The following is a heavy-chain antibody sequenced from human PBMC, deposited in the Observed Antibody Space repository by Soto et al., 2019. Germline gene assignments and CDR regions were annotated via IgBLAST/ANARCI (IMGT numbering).Heavy chain of an antibody. Sequence: QVQLVQSGAEVKKPGSSVKVSCKASGGTFSSYAISWVRQAPGQGLEWMGGIIPICGTANYAQKVQGRVTITTDKSTSTACRGLSSLRSEDTAVYYCASASASYRRGWFDPWGQGTLVTVSS. CDR1: GGTFSSYA. J-gene: IGHJ5*02. V-gene: IGHV1-69*06. D-gene: IGHD1-26*01. CDR2: IIPICGTA. CDR3: ASASASYRRGWFDP.